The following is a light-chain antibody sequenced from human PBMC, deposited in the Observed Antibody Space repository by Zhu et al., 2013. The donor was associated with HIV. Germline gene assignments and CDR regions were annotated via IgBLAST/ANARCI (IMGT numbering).Light chain of an antibody. CDR3: AAWDDSLSGSYV. CDR1: SSNIGSNY. J-gene: IGLJ1*01. Sequence: QSVLTQAPSASGTPGQRVTISCSGSSSNIGSNYVSWYQHLPGAAPKLLIHSNNQRPSGVSDRFSGSKSGTSASLAISGLRSEDEADYYCAAWDDSLSGSYVFGTGTKVTVL. CDR2: SNN. V-gene: IGLV1-47*01.